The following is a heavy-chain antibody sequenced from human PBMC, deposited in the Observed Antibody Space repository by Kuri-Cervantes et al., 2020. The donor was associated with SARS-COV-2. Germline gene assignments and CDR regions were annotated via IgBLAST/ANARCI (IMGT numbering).Heavy chain of an antibody. D-gene: IGHD1-7*01. CDR1: GYTFTNFG. CDR3: ARDSATGTRWGDLNGMDV. J-gene: IGHJ6*02. CDR2: ISTYSGDT. Sequence: ASVNVSCKASGYTFTNFGISWVRQAPGRGLEWMGWISTYSGDTIYPQKIQGRVTMTTDTSTSTAYMDLRGLRSDDTAVYYCARDSATGTRWGDLNGMDVWGQGTTVTVSS. V-gene: IGHV1-18*01.